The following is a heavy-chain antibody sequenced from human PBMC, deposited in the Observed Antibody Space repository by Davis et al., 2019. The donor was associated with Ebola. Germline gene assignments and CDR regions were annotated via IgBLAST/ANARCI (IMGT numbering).Heavy chain of an antibody. CDR1: GFTFSSYA. D-gene: IGHD2-2*01. V-gene: IGHV3-23*01. Sequence: GESLKISCAASGFTFSSYAMSWVRQAPGKGLEWVSAISGSGGSTYYADSVKGRFTISRDNSKNTLYLQMNSLRAEDTAVYYCARERGYCSSTSCRLYYYYYMDVWGKGTTVTVSS. CDR2: ISGSGGST. J-gene: IGHJ6*03. CDR3: ARERGYCSSTSCRLYYYYYMDV.